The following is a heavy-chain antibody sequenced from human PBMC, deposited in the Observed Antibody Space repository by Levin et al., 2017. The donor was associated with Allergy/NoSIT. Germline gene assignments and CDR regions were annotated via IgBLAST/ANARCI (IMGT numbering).Heavy chain of an antibody. J-gene: IGHJ6*04. Sequence: GGSLRLSCAASGFTFSSYRMHWVRQAPGKGLTWIARMNSDGSDTGYADSVRGRFTISRDNAKNTLYLQMNSLRAEDVAVYYCERWTYGSGPMDVWGKGSTVTVSS. CDR2: MNSDGSDT. CDR1: GFTFSSYR. V-gene: IGHV3-74*01. D-gene: IGHD3-10*01. CDR3: ERWTYGSGPMDV.